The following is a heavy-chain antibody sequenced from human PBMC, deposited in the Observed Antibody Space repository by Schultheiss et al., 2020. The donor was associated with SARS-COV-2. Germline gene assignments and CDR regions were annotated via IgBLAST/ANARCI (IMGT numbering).Heavy chain of an antibody. CDR1: GFTFSSYS. V-gene: IGHV3-21*01. CDR2: ISSSSSYI. CDR3: ARDGGYCSSTSCPRYYYYYYMDV. Sequence: GESLKISCAASGFTFSSYSMNWVRQAPGKGLEWVSSISSSSSYIYYADSVKGRFTISRDNAKNSLYLQMNSLRAEDTAVYYCARDGGYCSSTSCPRYYYYYYMDVWGKGTTVTVSS. J-gene: IGHJ6*03. D-gene: IGHD2-2*01.